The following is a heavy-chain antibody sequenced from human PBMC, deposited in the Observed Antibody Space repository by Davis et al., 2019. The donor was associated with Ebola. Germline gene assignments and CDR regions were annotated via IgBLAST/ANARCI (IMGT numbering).Heavy chain of an antibody. CDR3: ARAKYQLLYAKVYYYYYYMDV. CDR2: INPSGGST. V-gene: IGHV1-46*01. D-gene: IGHD2-2*02. CDR1: GYTFTGYY. J-gene: IGHJ6*03. Sequence: ASVKVSCKASGYTFTGYYMHLVRQAPGQGLEWMGIINPSGGSTSYAQKFQGRVTMTRDTSTSTVYMELSSLRSEDTAVYYCARAKYQLLYAKVYYYYYYMDVWGKGTTVTVSS.